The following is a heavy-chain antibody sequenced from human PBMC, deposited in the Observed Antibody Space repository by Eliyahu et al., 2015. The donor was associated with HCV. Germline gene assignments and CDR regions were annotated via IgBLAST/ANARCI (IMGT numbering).Heavy chain of an antibody. J-gene: IGHJ4*02. V-gene: IGHV3-9*01. CDR3: AKGLQHASSDPFDQ. D-gene: IGHD3-10*01. Sequence: EVQLVESGGNLVQPGRSLRLSCAASGFTFXNYGMHWVRQAPGKGLEWVSGMNWNSAFISYADSVKGRFTISRDNARNSLYLQMNSLRPEDTGFYYCAKGLQHASSDPFDQWGQGTLVTVSS. CDR1: GFTFXNYG. CDR2: MNWNSAFI.